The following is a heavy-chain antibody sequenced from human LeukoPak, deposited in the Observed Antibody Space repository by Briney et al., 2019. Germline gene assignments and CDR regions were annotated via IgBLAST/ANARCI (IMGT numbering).Heavy chain of an antibody. Sequence: PGGSLRLSCAASGFTFNSYAMSWVRQAPGKGLEWVSAISGSSSYMYYADSVKGRFTISRDNAKNSLYLQMNSLRAEDTAVYYCARVDTVTFTYAMDVWGQGTTVTVSS. CDR1: GFTFNSYA. CDR3: ARVDTVTFTYAMDV. CDR2: ISGSSSYM. J-gene: IGHJ6*02. D-gene: IGHD4-17*01. V-gene: IGHV3-21*01.